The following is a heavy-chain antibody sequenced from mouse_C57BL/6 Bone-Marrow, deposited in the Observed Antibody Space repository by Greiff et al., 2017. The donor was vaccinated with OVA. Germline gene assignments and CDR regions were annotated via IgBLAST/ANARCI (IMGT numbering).Heavy chain of an antibody. CDR1: GFTFSDFY. Sequence: EVKLEESGGGLVQSGRSLRLSCATSGFTFSDFYMEWVRQAPGKGLEWIAASRNKANDYTTEYSASVKGRFIVSRDTSQSILYLQMNALRAEYTAIYYCARDAVPHGAMDYWGQGTSVTVSS. D-gene: IGHD1-2*01. CDR3: ARDAVPHGAMDY. J-gene: IGHJ4*01. CDR2: SRNKANDYTT. V-gene: IGHV7-1*01.